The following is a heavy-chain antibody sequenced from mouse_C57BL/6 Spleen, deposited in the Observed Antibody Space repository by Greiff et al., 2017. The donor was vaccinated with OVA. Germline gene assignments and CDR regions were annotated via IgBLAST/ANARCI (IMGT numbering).Heavy chain of an antibody. CDR1: GYTFTSYW. J-gene: IGHJ3*01. V-gene: IGHV1-64*01. D-gene: IGHD1-1*01. Sequence: VQLQQSGAELVKPGASVKLSCKASGYTFTSYWMHWVKQRPGQGLEWIGMIHPNSGSTNYNEKFKSKATLTVDKSSSTAYMQLSSLTSEDSAVYYCARDYGAWFAYWGQGTLVTVSA. CDR2: IHPNSGST. CDR3: ARDYGAWFAY.